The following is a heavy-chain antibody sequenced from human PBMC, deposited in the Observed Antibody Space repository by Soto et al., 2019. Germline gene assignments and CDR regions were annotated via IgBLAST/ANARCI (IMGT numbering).Heavy chain of an antibody. J-gene: IGHJ4*02. CDR1: GYTLTSNC. V-gene: IGHV1-18*01. CDR2: ISAYNGNT. D-gene: IGHD2-15*01. Sequence: ASAKACCKASGYTLTSNCISWLRQETGQGLEWMGWISAYNGNTNYAQKLQGRVTMTTDTSTSTAYMELRSLRSDDTAVYYCARTDIVVVVAATPIGNFDYWGQGTLVTVSS. CDR3: ARTDIVVVVAATPIGNFDY.